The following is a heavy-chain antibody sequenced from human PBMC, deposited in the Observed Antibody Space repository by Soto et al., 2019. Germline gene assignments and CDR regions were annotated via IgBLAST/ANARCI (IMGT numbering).Heavy chain of an antibody. CDR3: SKDPNGDHVGAFDS. V-gene: IGHV3-23*01. CDR2: ISVGGGAS. Sequence: EVQLLESGGGLVQPGGSLRISCAASAFTFRTYAMTWVRQAPGKGLEWVSSISVGGGASYHTDSVQGRFTISRDSSKNTIYLQMNSLRPEDTAIYYCSKDPNGDHVGAFDSWGQGTMGTVSS. D-gene: IGHD2-8*01. J-gene: IGHJ3*02. CDR1: AFTFRTYA.